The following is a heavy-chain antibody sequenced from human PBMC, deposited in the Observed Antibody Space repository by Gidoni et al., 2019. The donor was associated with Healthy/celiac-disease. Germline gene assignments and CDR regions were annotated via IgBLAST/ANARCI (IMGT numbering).Heavy chain of an antibody. CDR2: IYYSGST. J-gene: IGHJ6*02. V-gene: IGHV4-31*01. CDR1: GCSISRGVYY. CDR3: ARGLRYCSGGSCYTTYGMDV. D-gene: IGHD2-15*01. Sequence: QVQLQESGPGLVKPSQTLSLPCSVSGCSISRGVYYWCWIRQHPGKGLEWIGYIYYSGSTYYNPSLKSLVTISVDTSKNQFSLKLSSVTAADTAVYYCARGLRYCSGGSCYTTYGMDVWGQGTTVTVSS.